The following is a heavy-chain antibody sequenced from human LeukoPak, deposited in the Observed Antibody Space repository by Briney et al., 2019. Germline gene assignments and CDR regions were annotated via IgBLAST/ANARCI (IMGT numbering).Heavy chain of an antibody. Sequence: GGSLRLSCAASGFTFSNYWMSWVRQAPGKGLEWVANIKEDGSEKYYVDSVKGRFTISRDNAKNSLYLQMNSLRAEDTAVYYCAREMLAAVAAQSWGQGTLVTVSS. D-gene: IGHD6-19*01. J-gene: IGHJ5*02. CDR2: IKEDGSEK. V-gene: IGHV3-7*01. CDR1: GFTFSNYW. CDR3: AREMLAAVAAQS.